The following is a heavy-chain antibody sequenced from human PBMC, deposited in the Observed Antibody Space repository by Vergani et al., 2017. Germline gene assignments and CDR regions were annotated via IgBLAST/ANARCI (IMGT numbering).Heavy chain of an antibody. CDR2: IIPIFGTA. J-gene: IGHJ5*02. CDR3: AELPDYYDSSGFGHWFDP. Sequence: QVQLVQSGAEVKKPGSSVKVSCKASGGTFSSYAISWVRQAPGQGLEWMGRIIPIFGTANYAQKFQGRVTITADESTSTAYMELSSLRSEDTAVYYCAELPDYYDSSGFGHWFDPWGQGTLVTVSS. CDR1: GGTFSSYA. V-gene: IGHV1-69*13. D-gene: IGHD3-22*01.